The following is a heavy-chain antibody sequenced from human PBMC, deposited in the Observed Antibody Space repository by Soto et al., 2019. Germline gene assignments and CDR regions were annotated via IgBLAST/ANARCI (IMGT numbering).Heavy chain of an antibody. V-gene: IGHV4-30-4*01. J-gene: IGHJ4*02. Sequence: TLSLTCPVSGASISSGDYFGSWIRQSPGKGLEWIGYIYDSWSSYYNPSLKSRVTMSVDTSKNQFSLKLRYVTAADTAVYYCDREKGYISGPKNFDYWGQGTLVTVSS. CDR2: IYDSWSS. CDR1: GASISSGDYF. D-gene: IGHD5-12*01. CDR3: DREKGYISGPKNFDY.